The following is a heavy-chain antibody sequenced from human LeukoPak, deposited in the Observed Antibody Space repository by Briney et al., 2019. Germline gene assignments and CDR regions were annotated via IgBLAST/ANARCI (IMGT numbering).Heavy chain of an antibody. D-gene: IGHD6-19*01. CDR1: GFTFGSYA. J-gene: IGHJ3*02. CDR2: ISGSGGST. Sequence: GGSLRLSCAASGFTFGSYAMSWVRQAPGKGLEWVSGISGSGGSTYYADSVKGRFTSSRDNSKNTLYLQMNSLRAEDTAAYYCARGWPYAFDIWGQGTMVTVSS. V-gene: IGHV3-23*01. CDR3: ARGWPYAFDI.